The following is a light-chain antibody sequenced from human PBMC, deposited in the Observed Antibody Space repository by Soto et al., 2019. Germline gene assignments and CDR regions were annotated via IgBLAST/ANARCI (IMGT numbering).Light chain of an antibody. CDR1: QSVSSY. CDR2: DAS. Sequence: EIVLTQSPAPLSLSPGERATLSCRASQSVSSYLDWYQQKPGQAPRLLIYDASTRATGIPARFSGRGSGTAFTLPISSLEPDDCAVYYCQHRSNWPSITFGQGTRLEIK. V-gene: IGKV3-11*01. CDR3: QHRSNWPSIT. J-gene: IGKJ5*01.